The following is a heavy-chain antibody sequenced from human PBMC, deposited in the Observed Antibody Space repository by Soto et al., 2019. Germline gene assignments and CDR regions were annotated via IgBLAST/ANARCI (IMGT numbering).Heavy chain of an antibody. CDR2: ISPNSGNI. J-gene: IGHJ6*02. D-gene: IGHD4-4*01. V-gene: IGHV1-18*01. CDR1: GYTFTRIG. Sequence: SVHVSCKPSGYTFTRIGSSWLSQDPGQGLEWMGWISPNSGNIKYAQKLQGRVIMTTDTSTSAAYMERRSLRSDDTAVYYCVKDRHSNSGPSRDVWGPGTTVTVS. CDR3: VKDRHSNSGPSRDV.